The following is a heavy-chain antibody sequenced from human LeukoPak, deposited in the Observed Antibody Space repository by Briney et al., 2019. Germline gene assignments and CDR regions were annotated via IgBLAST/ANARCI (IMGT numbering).Heavy chain of an antibody. CDR2: INHSGST. CDR3: ARVRAAAGTSWFDP. Sequence: KPSETLSLTCAVDGGSFSGYYWSWIRQPPGKGLEWIGEINHSGSTNYNPSLKSRVTISVDTSKNQFSLKLNSVTAADTAVYYCARVRAAAGTSWFDPWGQGTLVTVSS. D-gene: IGHD6-13*01. J-gene: IGHJ5*02. V-gene: IGHV4-34*01. CDR1: GGSFSGYY.